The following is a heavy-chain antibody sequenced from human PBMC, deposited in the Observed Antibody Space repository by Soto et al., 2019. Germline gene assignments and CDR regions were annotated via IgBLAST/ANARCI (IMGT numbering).Heavy chain of an antibody. J-gene: IGHJ4*02. CDR2: A. V-gene: IGHV1-69*01. D-gene: IGHD1-1*01. CDR3: ARVGTDY. Sequence: ANYAQKFQGRVTITADESTSTAYMELSSLRSEYTAVYYCARVGTDYWGQGTLVTVSS.